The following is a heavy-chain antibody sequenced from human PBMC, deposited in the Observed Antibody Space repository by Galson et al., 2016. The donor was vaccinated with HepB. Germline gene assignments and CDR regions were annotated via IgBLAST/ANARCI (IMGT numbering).Heavy chain of an antibody. CDR2: IDPSDSYT. D-gene: IGHD6-19*01. V-gene: IGHV5-10-1*01. CDR1: GYIFNAYW. Sequence: QSGAEVKKPGESLRISCKGSGYIFNAYWISWVRQMPGKGLEWMGRIDPSDSYTNYSPSFQGHVTISADKSISTAYLQWSSLKASDTAMFYCARHLPPGDSSPGVPFDYWGQGTPVTVSS. CDR3: ARHLPPGDSSPGVPFDY. J-gene: IGHJ4*02.